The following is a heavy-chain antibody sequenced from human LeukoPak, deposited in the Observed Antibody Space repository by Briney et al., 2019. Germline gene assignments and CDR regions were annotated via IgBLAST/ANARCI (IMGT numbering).Heavy chain of an antibody. CDR2: LYSGGST. J-gene: IGHJ3*02. V-gene: IGHV3-53*01. CDR1: GFTFSSYE. D-gene: IGHD1-26*01. Sequence: GGSLRLSCAASGFTFSSYEMNWVRQAPGKGLEWVSVLYSGGSTYYADTVKGRFTISRDNSKNTLYLQMNSLRAEDTAVYYCARKSGSHPGNAFDIWGQGTMVTVSS. CDR3: ARKSGSHPGNAFDI.